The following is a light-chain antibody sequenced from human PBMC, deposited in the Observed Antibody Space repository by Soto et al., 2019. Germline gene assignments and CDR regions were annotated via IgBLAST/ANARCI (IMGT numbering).Light chain of an antibody. CDR3: QQYNNWPRT. J-gene: IGKJ1*01. V-gene: IGKV3-15*01. CDR1: QSVDSN. CDR2: GAS. Sequence: EIVMTQSPGTLSLSPGERATLSCRATQSVDSNLAWYQQKPGQAPRLLISGASTRATAIPARFSGSGSGTEFTLTISSLQSEDFAVYYCQQYNNWPRTFGQGTKVDIK.